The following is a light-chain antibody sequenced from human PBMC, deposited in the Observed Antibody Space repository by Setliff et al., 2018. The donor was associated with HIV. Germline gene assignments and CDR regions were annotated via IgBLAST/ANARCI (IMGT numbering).Light chain of an antibody. J-gene: IGKJ4*01. CDR3: QQYKSYSPLT. V-gene: IGKV1-5*03. Sequence: DIQMTQSPSTLSASVGDRVIITCRASQSIDRWVAWYQQKPGKAPSLLIYDASTLESGVPSRFSGSGSGTEFTLTISSLQPDDFATYYCQQYKSYSPLTFGVGTKVDIK. CDR2: DAS. CDR1: QSIDRW.